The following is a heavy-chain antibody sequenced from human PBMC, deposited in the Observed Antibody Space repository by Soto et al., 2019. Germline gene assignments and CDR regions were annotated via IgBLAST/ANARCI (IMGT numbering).Heavy chain of an antibody. Sequence: QLQLQESGPGLVKPSETLSLTCTVSGGSISSSSYYWGWIRQPPGKGLEWIGSIYYSGSTYYNPSLKSRVTISVDTSKNQFSLKLSSVTAADTAVYYCARQPVVGELSLQNFDYWGQGTLVTVSS. J-gene: IGHJ4*02. CDR1: GGSISSSSYY. D-gene: IGHD3-16*02. CDR3: ARQPVVGELSLQNFDY. CDR2: IYYSGST. V-gene: IGHV4-39*01.